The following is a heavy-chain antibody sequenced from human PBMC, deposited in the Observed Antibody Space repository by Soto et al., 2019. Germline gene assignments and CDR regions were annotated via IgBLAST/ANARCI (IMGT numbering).Heavy chain of an antibody. CDR2: TSGNGGRA. V-gene: IGHV3-23*01. J-gene: IGHJ5*02. CDR1: GFTFSSYA. CDR3: AKEPDVVCGAHTLFDP. Sequence: GGSLRLSCAASGFTFSSYAMSWVRQAPGKGLEWVSGTSGNGGRAHYADSVKGRFTISRDNSKYILYLQMNSLRVEDTAVYYCAKEPDVVCGAHTLFDPWGPGTLVTVSS. D-gene: IGHD3-16*01.